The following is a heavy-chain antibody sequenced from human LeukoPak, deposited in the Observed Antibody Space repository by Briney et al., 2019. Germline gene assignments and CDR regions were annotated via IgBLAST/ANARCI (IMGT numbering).Heavy chain of an antibody. CDR2: ISSSGSTI. V-gene: IGHV3-11*01. D-gene: IGHD2-2*01. J-gene: IGHJ4*02. CDR1: GFTFSDYY. CDR3: ARDKLLSRPGAFDY. Sequence: TGGSLRLSCAASGFTFSDYYMSWIRPAPGKGLEWVSYISSSGSTIYYADSVKGRFTISRDNAKNSLYLQMNSLRAEDTAVYYCARDKLLSRPGAFDYWGQGTLVTVSS.